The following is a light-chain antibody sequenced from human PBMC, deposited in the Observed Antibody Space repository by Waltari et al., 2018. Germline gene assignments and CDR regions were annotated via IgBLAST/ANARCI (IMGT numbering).Light chain of an antibody. V-gene: IGKV3-20*01. Sequence: EIVLTQSPGTLSLSPGDRATLPCRASQSVSSSYLAWYQQKPGQAPRLLIYGASSRATGIPDRFSGSGSGTDFTLTISRLEPEDFAVYYCQQYGSSPPFTFGPGTKVDIK. CDR3: QQYGSSPPFT. CDR1: QSVSSSY. J-gene: IGKJ3*01. CDR2: GAS.